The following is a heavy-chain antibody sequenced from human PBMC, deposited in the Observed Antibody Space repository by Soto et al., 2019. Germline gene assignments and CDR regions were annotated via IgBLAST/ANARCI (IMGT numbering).Heavy chain of an antibody. CDR3: VRAPRKSVEYCGGDCFRRYDS. V-gene: IGHV3-7*03. Sequence: GGSLRLSCVVSGFTFSSYWMGWVRQTPGKGLQWVANIKEDGSEKYYVGSVKGRCTISRDNTENSLFLHLNSLTAEDRAVYYCVRAPRKSVEYCGGDCFRRYDSWGQGTLVTVSS. CDR2: IKEDGSEK. J-gene: IGHJ4*02. CDR1: GFTFSSYW. D-gene: IGHD2-21*02.